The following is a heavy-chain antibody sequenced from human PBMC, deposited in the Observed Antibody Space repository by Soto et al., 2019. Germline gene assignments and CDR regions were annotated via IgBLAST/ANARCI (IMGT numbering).Heavy chain of an antibody. CDR3: AKDLNSDSSSYDSGTFAY. D-gene: IGHD3-22*01. CDR1: GFTFSSYD. J-gene: IGHJ4*02. CDR2: ISGSGGRT. Sequence: EVQLLESGGGLVQPGGSLRLSCAASGFTFSSYDMSWVRQAPGKGLEWVSSISGSGGRTYYAYSVKGRFIISRDSSRNTTYLQRNSLSAEDTALYYCAKDLNSDSSSYDSGTFAYWGQGTLVTVSS. V-gene: IGHV3-23*01.